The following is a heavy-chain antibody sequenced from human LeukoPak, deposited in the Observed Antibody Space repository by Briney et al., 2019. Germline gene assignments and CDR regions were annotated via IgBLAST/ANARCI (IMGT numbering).Heavy chain of an antibody. CDR2: IYYSDGST. J-gene: IGHJ4*02. D-gene: IGHD6-19*01. CDR3: ARVTQQWPHYYFDY. V-gene: IGHV4-38-2*02. CDR1: GYSISSSYY. Sequence: PSETLSLTCTVSGYSISSSYYWGWIRQPPGKGLEWIGSIYYSDGSTYYNPSLKSRVTISVDTSKNQFSLKLSSVTAADTAVHYCARVTQQWPHYYFDYWGQGTLVTVSS.